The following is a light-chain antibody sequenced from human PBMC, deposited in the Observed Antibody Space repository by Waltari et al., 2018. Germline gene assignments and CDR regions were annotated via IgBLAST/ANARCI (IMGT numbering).Light chain of an antibody. Sequence: DIQMTQSPSSLSASVGDRVTITCRASQSISSYLNWYQQKPGKAPKLLIYAASSLQSGVPSRFSGSGSGKDFTLTISSLQPEDFATYYCQQSYSTLPMYTFGQGTKLEIK. CDR3: QQSYSTLPMYT. J-gene: IGKJ2*01. V-gene: IGKV1-39*01. CDR1: QSISSY. CDR2: AAS.